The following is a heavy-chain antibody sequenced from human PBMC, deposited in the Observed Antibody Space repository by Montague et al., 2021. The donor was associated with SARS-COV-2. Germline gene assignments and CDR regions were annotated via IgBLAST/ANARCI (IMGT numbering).Heavy chain of an antibody. J-gene: IGHJ5*02. D-gene: IGHD3-10*01. Sequence: SETLSLTCTVSGGSISSSSNYWGWIRQPPGKGLEWIGSIYYSGSTYYNSSLKSRVTISVDTSKNQFSLKLNSVTAADTAVHYCARLVWFGELSSESWFDPWGQGTLVTVSS. CDR1: GGSISSSSNY. V-gene: IGHV4-39*01. CDR2: IYYSGST. CDR3: ARLVWFGELSSESWFDP.